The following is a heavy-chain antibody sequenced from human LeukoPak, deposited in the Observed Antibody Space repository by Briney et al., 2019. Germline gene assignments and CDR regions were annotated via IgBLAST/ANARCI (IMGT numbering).Heavy chain of an antibody. CDR1: GFTFSSYW. V-gene: IGHV3-7*01. CDR2: IKQDGSEK. J-gene: IGHJ4*02. CDR3: AGDYSDYVWGSYRFDY. Sequence: GGSLRLSCAASGFTFSSYWMSWVRQAPGKGLEWVANIKQDGSEKYYVDSVKGRFTISRDNAKNSLYLQMNSLRAEDTAVYYCAGDYSDYVWGSYRFDYWGQGTLVTVSS. D-gene: IGHD3-16*02.